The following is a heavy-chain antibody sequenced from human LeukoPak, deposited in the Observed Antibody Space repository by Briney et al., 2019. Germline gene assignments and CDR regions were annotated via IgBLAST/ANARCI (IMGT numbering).Heavy chain of an antibody. V-gene: IGHV4-34*01. Sequence: SETLSLTCAVYGGSFSGYYWSWIRQPPGKGLEWLGEINHSGSTNYNPSLKSRVTISVDTSKNQFSLKLSSVTAADTAVYYCARGLYYDFWSGYYSGFDPWGQGTLVTVSS. CDR3: ARGLYYDFWSGYYSGFDP. CDR1: GGSFSGYY. J-gene: IGHJ5*02. CDR2: INHSGST. D-gene: IGHD3-3*01.